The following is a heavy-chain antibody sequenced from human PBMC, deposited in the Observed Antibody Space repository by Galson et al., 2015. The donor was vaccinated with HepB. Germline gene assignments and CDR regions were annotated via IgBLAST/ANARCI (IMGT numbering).Heavy chain of an antibody. CDR3: ARDADFWSGDHYYIPSYYYYGMDV. J-gene: IGHJ6*02. V-gene: IGHV3-33*01. D-gene: IGHD3-3*01. CDR2: IWYDGSNK. CDR1: GFTFSSYG. Sequence: SLRLSCAASGFTFSSYGMHWVRQAPGKGLEWVAVIWYDGSNKYYADSVKGRFTISRDNSKNTLYLQMNSLRAEDTAVYYCARDADFWSGDHYYIPSYYYYGMDVWGQGTTVTVSS.